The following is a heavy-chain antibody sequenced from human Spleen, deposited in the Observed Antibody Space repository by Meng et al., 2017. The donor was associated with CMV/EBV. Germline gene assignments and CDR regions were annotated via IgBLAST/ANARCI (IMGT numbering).Heavy chain of an antibody. CDR1: GFTFSNYW. CDR3: ARGRTFSLFDF. J-gene: IGHJ4*02. Sequence: GESLKISCAASGFTFSNYWMSWVRQAPGKGLEWVANVKPDGTEEYYVDSVKGRFTISRDNSKNTLYLQMNSLRAEDTAVYFCARGRTFSLFDFWGQGTLVTVSS. CDR2: VKPDGTEE. V-gene: IGHV3-7*03. D-gene: IGHD2/OR15-2a*01.